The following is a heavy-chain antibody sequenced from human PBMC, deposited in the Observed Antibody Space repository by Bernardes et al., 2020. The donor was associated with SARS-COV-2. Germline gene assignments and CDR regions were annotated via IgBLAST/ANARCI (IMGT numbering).Heavy chain of an antibody. Sequence: ASVQVSCKASGYTFTGYYLHWVRQAPGQGLAWMGWIKPNSGVTNYAQKCQGRVTMTRDTSISTDYMELSRLRYDDTAVYYYAAPTKSLYCDYSMDVWGQVTTVTVSS. CDR3: AAPTKSLYCDYSMDV. CDR2: IKPNSGVT. V-gene: IGHV1-2*02. J-gene: IGHJ6*02. CDR1: GYTFTGYY. D-gene: IGHD2-8*02.